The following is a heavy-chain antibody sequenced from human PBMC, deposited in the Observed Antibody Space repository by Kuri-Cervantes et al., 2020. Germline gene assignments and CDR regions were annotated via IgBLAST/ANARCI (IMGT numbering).Heavy chain of an antibody. CDR3: TTDRYCSGGSCYYYFDY. V-gene: IGHV3-15*01. CDR1: GFTFSNAW. D-gene: IGHD2-15*01. CDR2: IKSKTDGGTT. Sequence: GGSLRLSCAASGFTFSNAWMSWVRQAPGKGLEWVGRIKSKTDGGTTDYAAPVKGRFTISRDDSKNTLYLQMNSLKTEDTAVYYCTTDRYCSGGSCYYYFDYWGQGTLVTVSS. J-gene: IGHJ4*02.